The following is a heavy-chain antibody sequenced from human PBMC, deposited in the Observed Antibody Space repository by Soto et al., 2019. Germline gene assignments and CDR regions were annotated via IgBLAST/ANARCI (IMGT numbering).Heavy chain of an antibody. Sequence: QPGGSLRLSCAASGFTFSSYWMSWVRQAPGKGLEWVANIKQDGSEKYYVDSVKGRFTISRDNAKNSLYLQMNSLRAEDTAGYYCAKDRGDYYGSGSVGGHYYYGMDVWGQGTTVTVSS. J-gene: IGHJ6*02. CDR3: AKDRGDYYGSGSVGGHYYYGMDV. V-gene: IGHV3-7*01. CDR1: GFTFSSYW. D-gene: IGHD3-10*01. CDR2: IKQDGSEK.